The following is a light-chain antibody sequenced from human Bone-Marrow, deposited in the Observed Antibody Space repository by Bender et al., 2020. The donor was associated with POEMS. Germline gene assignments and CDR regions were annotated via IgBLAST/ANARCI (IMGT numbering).Light chain of an antibody. Sequence: SYVLTQPPSVSVPPGQTARITCGGDDIGSKAVHWYQQKPGQGPVVVVYDDSDRASGIPERFSGSNSGNTASLTIYGLQAEDEADYYCCSYAGGGTFVFGGGTKLTVL. CDR1: DIGSKA. J-gene: IGLJ3*02. V-gene: IGLV3-21*02. CDR2: DDS. CDR3: CSYAGGGTFV.